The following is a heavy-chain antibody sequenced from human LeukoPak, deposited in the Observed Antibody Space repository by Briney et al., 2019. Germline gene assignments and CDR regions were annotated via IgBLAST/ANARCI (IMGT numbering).Heavy chain of an antibody. CDR2: ISYDGSNK. V-gene: IGHV3-30*18. CDR1: GFTFSSYS. Sequence: GGSLRLSCAASGFTFSSYSIHWVRQAPGKGLEWVAVISYDGSNKYYADSVKGRFTISRDNSKNTLYLEMNSLRTEDTAVYYCAKATRDYWGQGTLVTVSS. CDR3: AKATRDY. J-gene: IGHJ4*02.